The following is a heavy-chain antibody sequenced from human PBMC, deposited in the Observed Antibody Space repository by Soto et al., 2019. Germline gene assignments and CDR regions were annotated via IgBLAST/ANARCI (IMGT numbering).Heavy chain of an antibody. CDR1: GYTFTSYG. CDR3: ARVPAYYDILTGYYYFDY. Sequence: QVQLVQSGAEVKKPGASVKVSCKASGYTFTSYGISWVRQAPGQGLEWMGRISAYNGNTNYAQKLQGRVTMTTDTSTSTAYMELRSLRSDDTAVYYCARVPAYYDILTGYYYFDYWGQGTLVTVSS. J-gene: IGHJ4*02. CDR2: ISAYNGNT. D-gene: IGHD3-9*01. V-gene: IGHV1-18*04.